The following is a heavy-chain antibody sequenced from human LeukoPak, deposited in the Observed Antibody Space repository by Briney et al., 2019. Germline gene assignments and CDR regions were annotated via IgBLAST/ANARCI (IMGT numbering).Heavy chain of an antibody. CDR2: ISSSSSYI. D-gene: IGHD6-13*01. V-gene: IGHV3-21*01. Sequence: GGSLRLSCAASGFTFSAYWMHWVRQAPGKGLEWVSSISSSSSYIYYADSVKGRFTISRDNAKNSLYLQMNSLRAEDTAVYYCASQTISSWSSWGQGTMVTVSS. CDR3: ASQTISSWSS. CDR1: GFTFSAYW. J-gene: IGHJ3*01.